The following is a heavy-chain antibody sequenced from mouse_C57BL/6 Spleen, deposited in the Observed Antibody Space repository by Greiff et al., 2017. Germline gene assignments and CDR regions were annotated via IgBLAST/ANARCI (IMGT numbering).Heavy chain of an antibody. J-gene: IGHJ2*01. CDR3: ARGGNSHFDY. D-gene: IGHD2-1*01. V-gene: IGHV1-7*01. CDR1: GYTFPSYW. Sequence: QVQLQQSGAELAKPGASVKLSCKASGYTFPSYWMHWVKQRPGQGLEWIGYINPSSGYTKYNQKFKDTATLSADKSTSTAYMQLSSLTYEDSAVYYCARGGNSHFDYWGQGTTLTVSS. CDR2: INPSSGYT.